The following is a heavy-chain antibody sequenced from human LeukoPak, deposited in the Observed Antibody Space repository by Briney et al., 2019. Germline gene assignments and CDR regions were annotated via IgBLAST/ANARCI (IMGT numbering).Heavy chain of an antibody. V-gene: IGHV4-34*01. Sequence: SETLSLTCAVYGGSFSGYYWSWIRRPPGKGLEWIGEINHSGSTNYNPSLKSRVTISVDTSKNQFSLKLSSVTAADTAVYYCARDHAYWGQGTLVTVSS. CDR1: GGSFSGYY. CDR2: INHSGST. CDR3: ARDHAY. J-gene: IGHJ4*02.